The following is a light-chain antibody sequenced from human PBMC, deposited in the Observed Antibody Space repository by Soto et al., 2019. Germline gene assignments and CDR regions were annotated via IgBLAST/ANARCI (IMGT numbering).Light chain of an antibody. CDR3: QAWDSSAHV. J-gene: IGLJ1*01. V-gene: IGLV3-1*01. CDR2: LDS. Sequence: SYELTQPPSVSVSPGQTASITCSGDKLGDKYAYWYQQKPGQSPVLVIYLDSERPSGIPERFSGSNSGNTATLTISGTQAMDEADYYCQAWDSSAHVFGTGTKLTVL. CDR1: KLGDKY.